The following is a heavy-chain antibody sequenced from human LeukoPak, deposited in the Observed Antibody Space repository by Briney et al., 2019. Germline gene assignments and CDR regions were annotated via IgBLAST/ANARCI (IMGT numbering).Heavy chain of an antibody. Sequence: SETLSLTCAVYGGSFSGYYWSWIRQPPGKGLEWIGEINHSGSTNYNPSLKSRVTISVDTSKNQFSLKLSSVTAADTAVYYCAGASSGWSSFDYWGQGTLVTVSS. J-gene: IGHJ4*02. CDR3: AGASSGWSSFDY. V-gene: IGHV4-34*01. CDR1: GGSFSGYY. CDR2: INHSGST. D-gene: IGHD6-19*01.